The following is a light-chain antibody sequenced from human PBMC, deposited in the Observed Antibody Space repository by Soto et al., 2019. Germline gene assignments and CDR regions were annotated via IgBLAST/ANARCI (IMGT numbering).Light chain of an antibody. CDR1: SSNIGNNY. CDR2: DNN. V-gene: IGLV1-51*01. Sequence: QSVLTQPPSVSAAPGQKVTISCSASSSNIGNNYVSWYQQLPGTAPKLLIYDNNKRPSGIPDRFSGSKSGTSATLGITGLQTGDEADYYCGAWDSSLSAGVFGGGTKLIVL. CDR3: GAWDSSLSAGV. J-gene: IGLJ2*01.